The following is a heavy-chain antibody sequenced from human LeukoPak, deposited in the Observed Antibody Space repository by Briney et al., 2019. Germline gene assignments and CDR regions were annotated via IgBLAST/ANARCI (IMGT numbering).Heavy chain of an antibody. CDR2: IYYSGST. Sequence: SETLSLTCTVSGGSISIYYWSWIRQPPGKGLEWIGYIYYSGSTNYNPSLKSRVTISVDTSKNQFSLKLSSVTAADTAVYYCARGIAARLVYWGQGTLVTVSS. V-gene: IGHV4-59*01. CDR1: GGSISIYY. D-gene: IGHD6-6*01. CDR3: ARGIAARLVY. J-gene: IGHJ4*02.